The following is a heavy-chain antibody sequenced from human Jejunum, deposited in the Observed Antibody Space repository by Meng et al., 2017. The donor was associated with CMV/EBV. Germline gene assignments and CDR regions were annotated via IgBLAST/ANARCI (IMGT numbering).Heavy chain of an antibody. J-gene: IGHJ4*02. CDR2: IKQDGSEK. CDR3: ARIGYTSSSLDY. D-gene: IGHD1-1*01. CDR1: VFSFSNYW. V-gene: IGHV3-7*01. Sequence: SVFSFSNYWMSWVRQDPGKGLEWVVNIKQDGSEKYYVDSVKGRFTVSRDNARNSVYLQLNSLTVEDTAVYYCARIGYTSSSLDYWGRGTLVTVSS.